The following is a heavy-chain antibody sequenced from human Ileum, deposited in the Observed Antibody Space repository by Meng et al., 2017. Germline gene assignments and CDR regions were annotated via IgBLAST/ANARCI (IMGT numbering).Heavy chain of an antibody. CDR2: IWMDASNS. Sequence: SCGASGFIFSHNAMHWVRQAPGKGLEWVAQIWMDASNSYYADSVRGRFTISRDNSKNTVYLQMSSLRVEDSAVYFCARDGPQMAPYALDAWGQGTMVTVSS. V-gene: IGHV3-33*01. D-gene: IGHD5-24*01. J-gene: IGHJ5*02. CDR1: GFIFSHNA. CDR3: ARDGPQMAPYALDA.